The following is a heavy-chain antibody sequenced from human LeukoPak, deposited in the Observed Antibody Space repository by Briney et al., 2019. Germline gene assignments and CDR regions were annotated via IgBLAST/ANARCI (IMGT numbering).Heavy chain of an antibody. CDR2: ISWNSGSI. V-gene: IGHV3-9*01. CDR3: AKDHWFDP. J-gene: IGHJ5*02. CDR1: GFTFDDYA. Sequence: GGSLRLSCAASGFTFDDYAMHWVRQAPGKGLEWVSGISWNSGSIGYADSVKGRFTISRDNAKNSLYLQMNSLRAEDTALYYCAKDHWFDPWGQGTLVTVSP.